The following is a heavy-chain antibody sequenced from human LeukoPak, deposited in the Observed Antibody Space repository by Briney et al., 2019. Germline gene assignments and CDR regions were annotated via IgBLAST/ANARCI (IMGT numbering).Heavy chain of an antibody. Sequence: PGGSLRLSCAASGFTFSSYWMSWVRQAPGKGLEWVANIKQDGSEKYYVDSVKGRFTISRDNAMNSLYLQMNSLRAEDTAVYYCARQIDYRRSWWFDPWGQGTLVTVSS. CDR1: GFTFSSYW. V-gene: IGHV3-7*01. J-gene: IGHJ5*02. CDR2: IKQDGSEK. D-gene: IGHD3-10*01. CDR3: ARQIDYRRSWWFDP.